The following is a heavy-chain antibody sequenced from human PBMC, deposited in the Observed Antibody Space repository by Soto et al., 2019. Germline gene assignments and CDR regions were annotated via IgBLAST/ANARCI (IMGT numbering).Heavy chain of an antibody. D-gene: IGHD3-10*01. V-gene: IGHV1-58*02. J-gene: IGHJ6*02. CDR2: IVVGSGNT. Sequence: GASVKVSCKASGFTFTSSAMQWVRQARGQRLEWIGWIVVGSGNTNYAQKFQERVTITRDMSTSTAYMELSSLRSEDTAVYYCAAEGYCASASRGYYYYGMDVWGQGTTVTVSS. CDR3: AAEGYCASASRGYYYYGMDV. CDR1: GFTFTSSA.